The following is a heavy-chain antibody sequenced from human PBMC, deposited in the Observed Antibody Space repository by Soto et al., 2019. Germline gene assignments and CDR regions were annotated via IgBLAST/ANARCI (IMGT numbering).Heavy chain of an antibody. CDR3: ARDSSGIAAADPYYYYGMDV. J-gene: IGHJ6*02. CDR1: GGSISSYY. V-gene: IGHV4-59*01. D-gene: IGHD6-13*01. CDR2: IYYSGST. Sequence: KPSETLSLTCTVSGGSISSYYWSWIRQPPGKGLEWIGYIYYSGSTNYNPSLKSRVTISVDTSKNQFSLKLSSVTAADTALYYCARDSSGIAAADPYYYYGMDVWGQGTTVTVSS.